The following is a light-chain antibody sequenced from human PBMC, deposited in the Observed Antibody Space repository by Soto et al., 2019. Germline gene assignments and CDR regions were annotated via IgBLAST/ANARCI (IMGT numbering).Light chain of an antibody. CDR1: SSDVGGYNY. CDR3: ISYTRSSTRDV. V-gene: IGLV2-14*01. Sequence: QSVLTQPASVAGSPGQSITISCTGTSSDVGGYNYVSWYQQHPGKAPKLMIYEVSNRPSGVSNRFSGSKSGNTASLTISGLQAEDEADYYCISYTRSSTRDVLATGTEVTXL. CDR2: EVS. J-gene: IGLJ1*01.